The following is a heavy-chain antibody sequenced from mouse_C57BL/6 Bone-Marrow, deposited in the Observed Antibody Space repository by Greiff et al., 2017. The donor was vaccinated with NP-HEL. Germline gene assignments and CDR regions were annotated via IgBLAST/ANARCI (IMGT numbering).Heavy chain of an antibody. CDR1: GYTFTSYG. V-gene: IGHV1-58*01. CDR2: FYIGNGYT. CDR3: ARWEDGYFWYFDV. D-gene: IGHD2-3*01. J-gene: IGHJ1*03. Sequence: VQLQQSGAELVRPGSSVKMSCKTSGYTFTSYGINWVKQRPGQGLEWIGYFYIGNGYTEYNEKFKGKATLTSDTSSSTAYMQLNSLTSEDSAIYYCARWEDGYFWYFDVWGTGTTVTVSS.